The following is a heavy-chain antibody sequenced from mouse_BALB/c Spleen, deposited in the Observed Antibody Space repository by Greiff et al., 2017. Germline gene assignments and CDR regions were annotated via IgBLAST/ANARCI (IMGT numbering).Heavy chain of an antibody. Sequence: VQLKESGPGLVKPSQSLSLTCSVTGYSITSGYYWNWIRQFPGNKLEWMGYISYDGSNNYNPSLKNRISITRDTSKNQFFLKLNSVTTEDTATYYCARGYYGSSYPYAMDYWGQGTSVTVSS. D-gene: IGHD1-1*01. CDR3: ARGYYGSSYPYAMDY. CDR1: GYSITSGYY. CDR2: ISYDGSN. J-gene: IGHJ4*01. V-gene: IGHV3-6*02.